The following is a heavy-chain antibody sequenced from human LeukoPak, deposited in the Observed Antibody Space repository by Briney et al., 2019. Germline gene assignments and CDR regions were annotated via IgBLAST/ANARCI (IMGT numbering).Heavy chain of an antibody. V-gene: IGHV3-23*01. J-gene: IGHJ3*02. CDR1: GFTFRSYS. Sequence: GGSLRLSCAASGFTFRSYSMSWVRQAPGKGLEWVSAISGSGGSTYYADSVKGRFTISRDNSKNTLYLQMNSLRAEDTAVYYCAKIPGRWLQLKAFDIWGQGTMVTVSS. CDR3: AKIPGRWLQLKAFDI. CDR2: ISGSGGST. D-gene: IGHD5-24*01.